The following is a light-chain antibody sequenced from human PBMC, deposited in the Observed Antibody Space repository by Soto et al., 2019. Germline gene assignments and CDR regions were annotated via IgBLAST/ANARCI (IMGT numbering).Light chain of an antibody. J-gene: IGKJ4*01. CDR3: QQHNNWPLT. V-gene: IGKV3-15*01. CDR1: QSVSSN. Sequence: EIGMTQSPGTLSVSPGERATLSCRASQSVSSNLAWYQQKPGQAPRLLIYAVSTRATGIPARFSGSGSGTEFTLTISSLQSEDFAVYYCQQHNNWPLTFGGGTKVELK. CDR2: AVS.